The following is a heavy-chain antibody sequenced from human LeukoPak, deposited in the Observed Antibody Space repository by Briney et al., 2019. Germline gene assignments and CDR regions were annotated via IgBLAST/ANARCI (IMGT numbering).Heavy chain of an antibody. CDR1: GGSMNNIYY. CDR2: INHSGST. CDR3: ARGALAAAYTWFDP. V-gene: IGHV4-34*01. Sequence: SETLSLTCNVSGGSMNNIYYWGWIRQPPGKGLEWIGEINHSGSTNYNPSLKSRVTISVDTSKNQFSLKLSSVTAADTAVYYCARGALAAAYTWFDPWGQGTLVTVSS. J-gene: IGHJ5*02. D-gene: IGHD6-13*01.